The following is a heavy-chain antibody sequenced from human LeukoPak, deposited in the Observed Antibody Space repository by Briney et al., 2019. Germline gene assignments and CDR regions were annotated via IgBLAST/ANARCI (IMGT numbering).Heavy chain of an antibody. CDR1: GGTFSNDA. CDR2: ILPIFGTT. Sequence: SVKVSCKASGGTFSNDAFSWVRQAPGQGLEWMGRILPIFGTTNYAQNFQGRVTITADKYTNTVYMELSSLRSEDTAVYYCARDGRGGRENWFDPWGQGTLVTVSS. D-gene: IGHD2-15*01. CDR3: ARDGRGGRENWFDP. V-gene: IGHV1-69*06. J-gene: IGHJ5*02.